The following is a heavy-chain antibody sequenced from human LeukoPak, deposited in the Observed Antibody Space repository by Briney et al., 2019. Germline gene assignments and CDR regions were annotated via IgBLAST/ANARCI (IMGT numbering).Heavy chain of an antibody. V-gene: IGHV1-69*06. D-gene: IGHD2-15*01. CDR2: IIPIFGTA. Sequence: SVKVSCKASGGTFSSYAISWVRQAPGQGLEWMGGIIPIFGTANHAQKFQGRVTITADKSTSTAYMELSSLRSEDTAVYYCASISRYCSGGSCYSHYFDYWGQGTLVTVSS. CDR3: ASISRYCSGGSCYSHYFDY. J-gene: IGHJ4*02. CDR1: GGTFSSYA.